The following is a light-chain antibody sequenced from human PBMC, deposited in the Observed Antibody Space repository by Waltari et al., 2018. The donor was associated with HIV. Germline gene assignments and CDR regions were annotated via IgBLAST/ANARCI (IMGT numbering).Light chain of an antibody. CDR3: QQYSRLPRT. V-gene: IGKV3-20*01. CDR1: ENVGSTY. J-gene: IGKJ1*01. Sequence: EVVLTQSPATLSLSPGERATLSCRASENVGSTYMAWYQQRQGQPPRLLIYGTTTRAAGIPDRFSGGGSGTAYTLTISRLEPEDFAVYYCQQYSRLPRTFGQGSKVEIK. CDR2: GTT.